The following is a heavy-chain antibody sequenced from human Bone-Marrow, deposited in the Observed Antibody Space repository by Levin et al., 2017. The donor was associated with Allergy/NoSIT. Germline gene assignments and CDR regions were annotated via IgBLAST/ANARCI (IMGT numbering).Heavy chain of an antibody. J-gene: IGHJ4*02. Sequence: SQTLSLTCAVYGGSFSAYYWSWIRQPPGKGLEWIGEIKASGNTNYNPSLKSRVTISVDTSKTQLSLRLTSVTAADTAVYYCARGFSGVVADSWGQGTLVSVSS. CDR2: IKASGNT. CDR1: GGSFSAYY. D-gene: IGHD2-21*01. V-gene: IGHV4-34*01. CDR3: ARGFSGVVADS.